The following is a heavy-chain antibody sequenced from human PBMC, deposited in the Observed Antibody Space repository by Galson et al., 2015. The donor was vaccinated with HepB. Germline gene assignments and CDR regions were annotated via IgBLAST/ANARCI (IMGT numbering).Heavy chain of an antibody. V-gene: IGHV4-31*03. CDR1: GGSISSGGYY. CDR3: QTGTKSPSGVGFDY. J-gene: IGHJ4*02. D-gene: IGHD1-7*01. Sequence: TLSLTCTVSGGSISSGGYYWSWIRQHPGKGLEWIGYIYYSGSTYYNPSLKSRVTISVDTSKNQFSLKLSSVTAADTAVYYCQTGTKSPSGVGFDYWGQGTLVTVSS. CDR2: IYYSGST.